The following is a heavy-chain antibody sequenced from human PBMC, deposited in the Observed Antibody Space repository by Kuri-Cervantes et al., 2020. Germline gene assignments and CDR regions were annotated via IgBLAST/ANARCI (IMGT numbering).Heavy chain of an antibody. J-gene: IGHJ3*02. V-gene: IGHV1-69*13. CDR2: IIPIFGTA. CDR1: GGTFSSYA. D-gene: IGHD3-22*01. CDR3: ASYWGILGSGSADAFDI. Sequence: SVKVSCKASGGTFSSYAIGWVRQAPGQGLEWMGGIIPIFGTANYAQKFQGRVTITADESTSTAYMELSSLRSEDTAVYYCASYWGILGSGSADAFDIWGQGTMVTVSS.